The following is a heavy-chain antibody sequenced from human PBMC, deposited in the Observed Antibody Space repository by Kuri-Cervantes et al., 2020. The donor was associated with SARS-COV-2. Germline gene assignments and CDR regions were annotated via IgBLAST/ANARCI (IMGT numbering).Heavy chain of an antibody. J-gene: IGHJ3*01. CDR1: GFIFSSYW. CDR3: AREDSGTNDAFDF. V-gene: IGHV3-7*03. D-gene: IGHD3-10*01. Sequence: GGSLRLSCAASGFIFSSYWMSWVRQVPGKGLEWVANIKQRGNEKYYVDSVKGRFTISRDNAQNSLYLEMNSLRAEDTAVYYCAREDSGTNDAFDFWGQGATVTVSS. CDR2: IKQRGNEK.